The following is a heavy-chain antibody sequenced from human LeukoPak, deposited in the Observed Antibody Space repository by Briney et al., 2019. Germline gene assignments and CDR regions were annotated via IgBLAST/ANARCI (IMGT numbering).Heavy chain of an antibody. CDR3: VRDRRGNGY. V-gene: IGHV3-7*03. CDR1: GLTFSSYW. CDR2: IKQDGSEK. Sequence: GRSLRLSCAASGLTFSSYWMSWVRQAPGKGLEWVANIKQDGSEKYYVDSVKGRFTIFRDNAKNSLYLQMNSLRGEDTAVYYCVRDRRGNGYWGQGTLVTVSS. J-gene: IGHJ4*02. D-gene: IGHD4-23*01.